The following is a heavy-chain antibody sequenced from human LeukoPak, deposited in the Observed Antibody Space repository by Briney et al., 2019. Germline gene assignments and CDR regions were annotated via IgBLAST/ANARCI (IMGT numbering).Heavy chain of an antibody. D-gene: IGHD6-19*01. CDR1: GYTFTNYG. CDR3: ARVVLNSSGWYLASGYFDY. V-gene: IGHV1-18*01. CDR2: ISTYNGNT. J-gene: IGHJ4*02. Sequence: ASVKVSCKASGYTFTNYGISWVRQAPGQGLEWVGWISTYNGNTNYAQKVQGRVTMTTDTSTSTAYMELRSLRSDDTAVYYCARVVLNSSGWYLASGYFDYWGQGTLVTVSS.